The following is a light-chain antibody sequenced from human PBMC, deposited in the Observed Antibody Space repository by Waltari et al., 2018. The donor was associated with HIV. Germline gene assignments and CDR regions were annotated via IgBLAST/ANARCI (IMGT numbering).Light chain of an antibody. Sequence: QSVLTPPPSASGTPGQRVTISCSGSSPNIATNTVNWYQQLPGTAPKLLIYTNNQRPSGVPARLSGSKSVTSASLAISGLQSDDDADYYCATWDDSLNGWVFGGGTRLTVL. CDR3: ATWDDSLNGWV. V-gene: IGLV1-44*01. CDR2: TNN. J-gene: IGLJ3*02. CDR1: SPNIATNT.